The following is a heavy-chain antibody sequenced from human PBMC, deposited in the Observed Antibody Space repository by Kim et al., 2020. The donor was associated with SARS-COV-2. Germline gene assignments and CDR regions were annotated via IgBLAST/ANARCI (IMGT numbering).Heavy chain of an antibody. V-gene: IGHV1-8*01. CDR3: ARGLPSQTRLLWFGELLSGSHYYGMDV. CDR1: GYTFTSYD. CDR2: MNPNSGNT. J-gene: IGHJ6*02. D-gene: IGHD3-10*01. Sequence: ASVKVSCKASGYTFTSYDINWVRQATGQGLEWMGWMNPNSGNTGYAQKFQGRVTMTRNTSISTAYMELSSLRSEDTAVYYCARGLPSQTRLLWFGELLSGSHYYGMDVWGQGTTVTVSS.